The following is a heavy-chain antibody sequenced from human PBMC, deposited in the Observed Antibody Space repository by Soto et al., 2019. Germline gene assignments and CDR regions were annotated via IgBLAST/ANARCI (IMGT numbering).Heavy chain of an antibody. Sequence: QVQLVQSGAEVKKPGASVKVSCKASGYTFTSYAMHWVRQAPGQRLEWMGWINAGNGNTKYSQKFQGRVTITRDTCASTAYMELSSLRSEDTAVYYCARILRYFDWLPPLGYWGQGTLVTVSS. V-gene: IGHV1-3*01. J-gene: IGHJ4*02. D-gene: IGHD3-9*01. CDR1: GYTFTSYA. CDR3: ARILRYFDWLPPLGY. CDR2: INAGNGNT.